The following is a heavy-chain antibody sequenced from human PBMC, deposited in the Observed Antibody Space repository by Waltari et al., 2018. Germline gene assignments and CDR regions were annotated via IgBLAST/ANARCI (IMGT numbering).Heavy chain of an antibody. Sequence: QVQLVQSGAEVKKPGSSVKVSCQASGATFSSYAISWVRQAPGQGLEWMGRIFPIFGTANYAQKFQGRVTITADESTSTAYMELSSLRSEDTAVYYCAREYIRVWFDPWGQGTLVTVSS. D-gene: IGHD1-20*01. V-gene: IGHV1-69*15. CDR1: GATFSSYA. CDR3: AREYIRVWFDP. CDR2: IFPIFGTA. J-gene: IGHJ5*02.